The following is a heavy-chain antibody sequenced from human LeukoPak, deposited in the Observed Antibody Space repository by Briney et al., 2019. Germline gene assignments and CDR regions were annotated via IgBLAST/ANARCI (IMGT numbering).Heavy chain of an antibody. D-gene: IGHD3-10*01. J-gene: IGHJ6*03. Sequence: PGGSLRLSCAASGFTLSSYSMNWFRQAPAKGLEWISYISSSSSTIYYEDSVKGRFTISRDNAKNSLYLQMNSLRGEDTAVYYCARRLPWFGESYYYYYMDVWGKGTTVTVSS. V-gene: IGHV3-48*01. CDR1: GFTLSSYS. CDR2: ISSSSSTI. CDR3: ARRLPWFGESYYYYYMDV.